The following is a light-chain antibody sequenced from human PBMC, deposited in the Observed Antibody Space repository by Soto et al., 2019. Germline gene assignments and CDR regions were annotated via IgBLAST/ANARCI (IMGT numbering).Light chain of an antibody. CDR2: EVS. CDR3: NSYTSSITPYV. V-gene: IGLV2-14*02. J-gene: IGLJ1*01. CDR1: SSDVGSSNL. Sequence: QSVLTQPASVSGSPGQSITFSCTGTSSDVGSSNLVSWYQQHPGKAPKLLIYEVSKRPSGVSNRFSGSKSGNTASLTISGLQAEVEADYYCNSYTSSITPYVFGTGTKVTVL.